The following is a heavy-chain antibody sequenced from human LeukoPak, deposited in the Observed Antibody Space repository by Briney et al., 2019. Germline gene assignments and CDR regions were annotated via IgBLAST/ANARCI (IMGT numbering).Heavy chain of an antibody. CDR3: ARDPARGGGEYDY. V-gene: IGHV3-7*01. J-gene: IGHJ4*02. D-gene: IGHD3-16*01. CDR2: INQDGSVK. CDR1: GFTFSTFW. Sequence: TGGSLRLSCAASGFTFSTFWMNWVRQAPGKGLEWVANINQDGSVKYYVDSVKGRFTISRDNAKNSLYLQMNSLRAEDTARYYCARDPARGGGEYDYWGQGTLVTVSS.